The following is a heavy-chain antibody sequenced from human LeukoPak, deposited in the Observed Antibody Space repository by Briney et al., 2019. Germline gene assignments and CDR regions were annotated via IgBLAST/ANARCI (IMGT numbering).Heavy chain of an antibody. J-gene: IGHJ4*02. D-gene: IGHD5-24*01. Sequence: SETLSLTCTVSGGSISSYYWSWIRQPPGKGLEWIGYIYYSGSTNYNPSLKSRVTISVDTSKNQFSLKLSSVTAADTAVYYCARTLSFDGYSDYWGQGTLVTVSS. CDR2: IYYSGST. CDR3: ARTLSFDGYSDY. V-gene: IGHV4-59*01. CDR1: GGSISSYY.